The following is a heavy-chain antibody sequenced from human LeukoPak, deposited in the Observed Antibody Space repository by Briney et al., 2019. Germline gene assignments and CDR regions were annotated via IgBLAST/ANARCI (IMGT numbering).Heavy chain of an antibody. J-gene: IGHJ4*02. D-gene: IGHD3-10*01. CDR3: ARFAGSGSYVDY. Sequence: GGSLRLSCAASGFTFSDYYMSWIRQAPGKGLEWASYISSSSSYTNYADSVKGRLTISRDNAKNSLYLQMNSLRAEDTAVYYCARFAGSGSYVDYWGQGTLVTVSS. V-gene: IGHV3-11*03. CDR2: ISSSSSYT. CDR1: GFTFSDYY.